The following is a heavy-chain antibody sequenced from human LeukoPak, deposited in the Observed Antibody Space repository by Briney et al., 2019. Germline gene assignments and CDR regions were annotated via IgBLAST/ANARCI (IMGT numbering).Heavy chain of an antibody. D-gene: IGHD3-3*01. CDR1: GYSISTGYY. Sequence: PSETLSLTCTVSGYSISTGYYWGWIRQPPGKGLEWIGSMYHSGSTYYNPSLKSRVTMSADTSKNQFSLKLSSVTAADTAVYYCARGVVITGLDYWGQGTLVTVSS. CDR2: MYHSGST. CDR3: ARGVVITGLDY. V-gene: IGHV4-38-2*02. J-gene: IGHJ4*02.